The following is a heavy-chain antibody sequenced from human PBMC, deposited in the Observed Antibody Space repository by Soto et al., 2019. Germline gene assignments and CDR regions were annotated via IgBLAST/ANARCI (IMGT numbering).Heavy chain of an antibody. D-gene: IGHD5-18*01. J-gene: IGHJ4*02. CDR3: AKAPSPHSYGYLNY. CDR1: GFTFSSYA. V-gene: IGHV3-30-3*01. Sequence: QVQLVESGGGVVQPGRSLRLSCAASGFTFSSYAMHWVRQAPGKGLEWVAVISYDGSNKYYADSVKGRFTISRDNSKNPLYRQMTSRRAEDTAGNYWAKAPSPHSYGYLNYGGQGTLVTVSS. CDR2: ISYDGSNK.